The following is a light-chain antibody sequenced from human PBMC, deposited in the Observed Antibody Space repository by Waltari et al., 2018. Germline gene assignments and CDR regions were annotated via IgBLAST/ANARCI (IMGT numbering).Light chain of an antibody. CDR1: SLRTYY. CDR2: GKN. J-gene: IGLJ2*01. V-gene: IGLV3-19*01. CDR3: NSRDSSGEFVV. Sequence: SSELTQDPTVSVAVGQTVWITCQGDSLRTYYANWYQQKPGQAPRPVIYGKNTRPSGIPDRFSGSSSGNTASLTITATRAEDEADYYCNSRDSSGEFVVFGGGTKLTVL.